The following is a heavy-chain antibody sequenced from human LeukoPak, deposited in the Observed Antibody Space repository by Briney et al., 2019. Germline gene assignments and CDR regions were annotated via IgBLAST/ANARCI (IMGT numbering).Heavy chain of an antibody. D-gene: IGHD3-22*01. CDR3: ARGVHVRKYDSNENCFDP. CDR1: GYIFTSYY. V-gene: IGHV1-46*01. CDR2: INPTGGNT. Sequence: GASVKVSCKASGYIFTSYYIHWVRQAPGQGLEWMGLINPTGGNTNYAQRFQGRVTMTRDMSTSTVYMELSSLISEDTAVYYCARGVHVRKYDSNENCFDPWGQGTLVTVSS. J-gene: IGHJ5*02.